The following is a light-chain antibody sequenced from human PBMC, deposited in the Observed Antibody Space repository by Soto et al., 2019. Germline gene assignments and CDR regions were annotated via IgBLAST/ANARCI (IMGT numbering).Light chain of an antibody. CDR1: QSLLHSSNNKNF. CDR3: QQYYTAPRT. V-gene: IGKV4-1*01. CDR2: WAS. J-gene: IGKJ1*01. Sequence: DIVMTQSAGSLAVSLGEGATIKCKSSQSLLHSSNNKNFLAWYQQKLGQAPRLLIYWASTRKFGVPDRFTGSGSGTDFTLSISSLQAEDVAVYYCQQYYTAPRTFGQGTKVDIK.